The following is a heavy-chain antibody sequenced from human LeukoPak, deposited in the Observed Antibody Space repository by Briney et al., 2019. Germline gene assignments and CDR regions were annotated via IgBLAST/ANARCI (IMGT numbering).Heavy chain of an antibody. CDR1: GYTFTSYG. J-gene: IGHJ3*02. CDR2: ISAYNYNT. Sequence: ASVKVSCKASGYTFTSYGISWVRQAPGQGLEWMGWISAYNYNTNYAEKFQGRVTMTTDTSMSTAYMELGSLRSDDTAVYYCWRGVRSSSWYRPPLTGAFDIWGQRTMVNGSS. CDR3: WRGVRSSSWYRPPLTGAFDI. D-gene: IGHD6-13*01. V-gene: IGHV1-18*01.